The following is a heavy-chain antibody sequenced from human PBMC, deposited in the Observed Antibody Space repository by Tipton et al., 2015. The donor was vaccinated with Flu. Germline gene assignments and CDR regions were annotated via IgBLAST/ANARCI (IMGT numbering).Heavy chain of an antibody. Sequence: TLSLTCFVSGASIGGHYCWGWIRQPPGQGLQWIGNVCLGGSPYYNSSLKSRVTISLARSKTQFSLRLTSVSAADTAVYFCARDQGFGAGLTYDYYGMDVWGQGTTVTVSS. CDR2: VCLGGSP. D-gene: IGHD3-10*01. V-gene: IGHV4-38-2*02. CDR3: ARDQGFGAGLTYDYYGMDV. J-gene: IGHJ6*02. CDR1: GASIGGHYC.